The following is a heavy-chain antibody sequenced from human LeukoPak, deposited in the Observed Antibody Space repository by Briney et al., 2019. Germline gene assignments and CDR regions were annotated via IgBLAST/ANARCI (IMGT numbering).Heavy chain of an antibody. CDR3: ASWHQLLRNCFDP. CDR1: GGSISSSNHY. CDR2: IHYTGST. Sequence: SETLSLTCTVSGGSISSSNHYWGWIRQPPGKGLEWIGSIHYTGSTYYNPTLKSRVSVSVDTSKNQFSLKLTSVTAADTGVFYCASWHQLLRNCFDPWGQGTLVTVSS. V-gene: IGHV4-39*01. D-gene: IGHD1-26*01. J-gene: IGHJ5*02.